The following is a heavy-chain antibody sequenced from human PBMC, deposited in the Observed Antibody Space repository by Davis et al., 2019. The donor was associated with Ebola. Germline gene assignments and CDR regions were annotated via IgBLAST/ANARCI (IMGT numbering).Heavy chain of an antibody. CDR3: AGGGGSYSFDY. CDR2: INPSGGST. J-gene: IGHJ4*02. Sequence: ASVKVSCKASGYTFTSYYMHWVRQAPGQGLEWMGIINPSGGSTSYAQKLQGRVTMTTDTSTSTAYMELRRLRSDDTAVYYCAGGGGSYSFDYWGQGTLVTVSS. CDR1: GYTFTSYY. D-gene: IGHD1-26*01. V-gene: IGHV1-46*01.